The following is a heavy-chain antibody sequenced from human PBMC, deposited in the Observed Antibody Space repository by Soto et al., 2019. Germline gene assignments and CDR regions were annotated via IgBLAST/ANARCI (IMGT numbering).Heavy chain of an antibody. D-gene: IGHD3-22*01. CDR3: ARVGYYDSSGPFDY. CDR1: GGTFSSYA. V-gene: IGHV1-69*13. J-gene: IGHJ4*02. CDR2: IIPIFGTA. Sequence: SVKVSCKASGGTFSSYAISWVRQAPGQGLEWMGGIIPIFGTANYAQKFQGRVTITADESTSTAYMELSSLRSEDTAVYYCARVGYYDSSGPFDYWGQGTLVTVSS.